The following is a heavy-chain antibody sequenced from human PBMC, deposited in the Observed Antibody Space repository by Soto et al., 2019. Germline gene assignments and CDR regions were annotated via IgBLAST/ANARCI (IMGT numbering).Heavy chain of an antibody. CDR3: ARDPANTAMVNTEYYYYGMDV. D-gene: IGHD5-18*01. CDR2: IIPIFGTA. Sequence: SLKASGKASGVTFSSYAISWVRQAPGQGLEWRGRIIPIFGTANYAQKCQGRVTITADESTSTAYMELSSLRSEDTAVYYCARDPANTAMVNTEYYYYGMDVWGQGTTVTVSS. CDR1: GVTFSSYA. V-gene: IGHV1-69*13. J-gene: IGHJ6*02.